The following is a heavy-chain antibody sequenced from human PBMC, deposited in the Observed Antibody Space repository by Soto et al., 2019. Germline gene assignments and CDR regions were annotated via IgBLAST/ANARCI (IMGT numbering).Heavy chain of an antibody. CDR2: ISGSGGST. J-gene: IGHJ6*03. CDR1: GFTFSSYA. CDR3: AKVPGYCSSTSCYLGYYYYYMDV. V-gene: IGHV3-23*01. Sequence: GGSLRLSCAASGFTFSSYAMSWVRQAPGKGLEWVSAISGSGGSTYYADSVKGRFTISRDNSKSTLYLQMNSLRAEDTAVYYCAKVPGYCSSTSCYLGYYYYYMDVWGKGTTVTVSS. D-gene: IGHD2-2*01.